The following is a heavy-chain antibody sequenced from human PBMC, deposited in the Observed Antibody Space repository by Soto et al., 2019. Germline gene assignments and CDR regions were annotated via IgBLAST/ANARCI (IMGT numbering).Heavy chain of an antibody. CDR2: IIPIFGTA. J-gene: IGHJ5*02. Sequence: GASVKVSCKASGGTFSSYAISWVRQAPGQGLEWMGGIIPIFGTANYAQKFQGRVTITADESTSTAYMELSSLRSEDTAVYYCARDYLSQEGYSSSWYNWFDPWGQGTLVTVSS. V-gene: IGHV1-69*13. D-gene: IGHD6-13*01. CDR3: ARDYLSQEGYSSSWYNWFDP. CDR1: GGTFSSYA.